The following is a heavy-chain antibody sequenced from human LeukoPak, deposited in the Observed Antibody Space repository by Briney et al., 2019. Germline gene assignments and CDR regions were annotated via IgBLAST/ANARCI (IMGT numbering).Heavy chain of an antibody. CDR3: ARAIAVAGHYYYYYGMDV. Sequence: SETLSLTCTVSGGSISSYYWSWIRQPPGKGLEWLGYIYYSGSTNYNPSLKSRVTISVDTSKNQFSLKLSSVTAADTAVYYCARAIAVAGHYYYYYGMDVWGQGTTVTVSS. CDR2: IYYSGST. D-gene: IGHD6-19*01. V-gene: IGHV4-59*01. J-gene: IGHJ6*02. CDR1: GGSISSYY.